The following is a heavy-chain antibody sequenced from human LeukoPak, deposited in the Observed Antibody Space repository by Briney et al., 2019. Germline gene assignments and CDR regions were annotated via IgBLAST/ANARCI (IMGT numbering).Heavy chain of an antibody. CDR1: GYTFTAYH. CDR3: ARPGYCSGGSCDDWFDS. J-gene: IGHJ5*01. Sequence: AWVQVSCQPSGYTFTAYHVDWMRQAPGQGRAWMGWIDSNTAGTNFAQQLQGRVSMTRDPSINTAYLELSRLGSDDTAVYYFARPGYCSGGSCDDWFDSSGQGTLGTLS. V-gene: IGHV1-2*02. CDR2: IDSNTAGT. D-gene: IGHD2-15*01.